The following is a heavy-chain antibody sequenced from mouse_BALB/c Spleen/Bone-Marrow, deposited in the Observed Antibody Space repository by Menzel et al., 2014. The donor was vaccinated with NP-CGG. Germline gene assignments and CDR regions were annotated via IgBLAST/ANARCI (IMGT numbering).Heavy chain of an antibody. J-gene: IGHJ4*01. CDR1: GYTFTEYT. CDR2: INPNNGGI. Sequence: VQLQQSGPELVKPGASVKISCKTYGYTFTEYTMHWVKQSHGKSLEWIGSINPNNGGINYNQKFKGKATLTVDKSSSTAYMELRSLTSEDSAGYYCARGEGYYVYAMDYWGQGTSVTVSS. V-gene: IGHV1-18*01. D-gene: IGHD2-3*01. CDR3: ARGEGYYVYAMDY.